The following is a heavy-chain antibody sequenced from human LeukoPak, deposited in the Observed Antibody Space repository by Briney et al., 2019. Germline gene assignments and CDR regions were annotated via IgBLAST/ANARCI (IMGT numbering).Heavy chain of an antibody. CDR1: GFTLSNYW. V-gene: IGHV3-7*01. Sequence: GGSLRLSCAASGFTLSNYWMSWVRQAPGKGLEWVANIKEDGSEENYVDSVKGRFTISRDNAKNSLYLQMNSLRAEDTAVYYCAKYRLIWLPAPVFDNWGQGTLVTVSS. CDR2: IKEDGSEE. D-gene: IGHD5-24*01. J-gene: IGHJ4*02. CDR3: AKYRLIWLPAPVFDN.